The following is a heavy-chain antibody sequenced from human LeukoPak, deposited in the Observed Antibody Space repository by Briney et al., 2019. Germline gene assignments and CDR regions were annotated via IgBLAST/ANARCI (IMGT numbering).Heavy chain of an antibody. V-gene: IGHV4-34*01. CDR3: ARSAWGDWNPRQYNWFDP. Sequence: SETLSLTCAVYGGSFSGYYWSWIRQPPGKGLEWIGEINHSGSTNYNPSLKSRVTISVDTSKNQFSLKLSSVTAADTAVYYCARSAWGDWNPRQYNWFDPWGQGTLVTVSS. CDR1: GGSFSGYY. CDR2: INHSGST. D-gene: IGHD1-1*01. J-gene: IGHJ5*02.